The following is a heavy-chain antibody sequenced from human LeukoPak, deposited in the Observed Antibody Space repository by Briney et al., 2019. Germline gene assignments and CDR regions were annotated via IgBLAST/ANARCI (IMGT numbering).Heavy chain of an antibody. CDR1: GGSISSSSYY. J-gene: IGHJ5*02. D-gene: IGHD3-10*01. CDR3: ARRLWFGELSFKWIDP. Sequence: SETLSLTCTVSGGSISSSSYYWDWIRQPPGKGLVYIGSIFYSGSTYYNPYLKNRVTMSVDTSKIQFSLKLSSVTDADTAVYYCARRLWFGELSFKWIDPWGPGTLVTVSS. V-gene: IGHV4-39*07. CDR2: IFYSGST.